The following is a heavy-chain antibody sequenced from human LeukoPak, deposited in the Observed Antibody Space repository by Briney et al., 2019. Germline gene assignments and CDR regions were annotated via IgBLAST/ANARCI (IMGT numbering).Heavy chain of an antibody. V-gene: IGHV3-66*01. CDR2: IYSDGIT. CDR3: ARDASGTYYAGHFFDL. Sequence: GGSLRLSCVGSGFTVRSNYMSWVRQAPGKGLEWVSVIYSDGITYYAASVKGRFTISRDNGNNTLYLQMSSLKAEDTAVYYCARDASGTYYAGHFFDLWGQGTLVTVSS. CDR1: GFTVRSNY. J-gene: IGHJ4*02. D-gene: IGHD1-26*01.